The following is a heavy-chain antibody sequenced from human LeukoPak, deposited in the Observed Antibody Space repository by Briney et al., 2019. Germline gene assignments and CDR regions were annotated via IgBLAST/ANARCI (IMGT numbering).Heavy chain of an antibody. CDR3: AREIAAFDY. D-gene: IGHD6-13*01. CDR1: GGSISSSSYY. Sequence: PSETLSLTCTVSGGSISSSSYYWGWIRQPRGKGLEWIGSIYYSGSTYYNPSLKSRVTISVDTSKNQFSLKLSSVTAADTAVYYCAREIAAFDYWGQGTLVTVSS. V-gene: IGHV4-39*02. J-gene: IGHJ4*02. CDR2: IYYSGST.